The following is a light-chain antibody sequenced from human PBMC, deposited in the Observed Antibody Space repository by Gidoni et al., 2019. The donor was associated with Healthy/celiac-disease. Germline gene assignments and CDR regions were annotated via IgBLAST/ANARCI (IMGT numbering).Light chain of an antibody. Sequence: EIVLTQSPGNLSLSPGERATLSCRASQSVSSSYLAWYQQNPGQAPRLLIYGASSRATGIPDRFSGSGSGTDFTLPISRLEPEDFAVYYCQQYGSSPPITFGQGTRLEIK. V-gene: IGKV3-20*01. J-gene: IGKJ5*01. CDR2: GAS. CDR3: QQYGSSPPIT. CDR1: QSVSSSY.